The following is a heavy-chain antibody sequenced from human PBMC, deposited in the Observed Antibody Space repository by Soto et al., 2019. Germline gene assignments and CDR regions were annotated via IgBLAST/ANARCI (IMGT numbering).Heavy chain of an antibody. Sequence: GGSLRLSCAASGFTFDDYAMHWVRQAPGKGLEWVSGISGNSGSIGYAESVKGRFTISRDNAKNTLYLQMNSLRAEDTAVYYCAKAAATVTYTYYYYYYMDVWGKGTTVTVSS. J-gene: IGHJ6*03. V-gene: IGHV3-9*01. D-gene: IGHD4-17*01. CDR1: GFTFDDYA. CDR3: AKAAATVTYTYYYYYYMDV. CDR2: ISGNSGSI.